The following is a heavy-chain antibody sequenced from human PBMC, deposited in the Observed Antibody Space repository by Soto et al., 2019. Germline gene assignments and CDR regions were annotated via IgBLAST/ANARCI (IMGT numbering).Heavy chain of an antibody. J-gene: IGHJ4*02. D-gene: IGHD6-13*01. CDR3: ARGRGAAADYFDF. CDR2: ISSSTSHT. V-gene: IGHV3-11*05. Sequence: QVQLVESGGGLVKPGGSLRLSCAVSGFTFSDYYMTWIRQAPGKGLAWVSYISSSTSHTNYADSVKRRFTISRDNAKNSLFLQMNSLRAEDTAVHYGARGRGAAADYFDFWGQGTLVTVSS. CDR1: GFTFSDYY.